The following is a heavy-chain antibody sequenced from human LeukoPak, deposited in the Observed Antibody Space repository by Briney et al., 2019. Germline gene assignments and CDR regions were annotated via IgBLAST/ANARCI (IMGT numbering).Heavy chain of an antibody. Sequence: GGSLRLSCAASGFTLTYYAMHWVRQAPGKGLGWVAVTSYDGNKKYYADSVKGRFTISRDSSKNTLYLQMSSLRAEDTAVYYCARSSYDYGGIEGPFDYWGQGTLVTVSS. J-gene: IGHJ4*02. CDR3: ARSSYDYGGIEGPFDY. CDR1: GFTLTYYA. D-gene: IGHD4-23*01. V-gene: IGHV3-30*15. CDR2: TSYDGNKK.